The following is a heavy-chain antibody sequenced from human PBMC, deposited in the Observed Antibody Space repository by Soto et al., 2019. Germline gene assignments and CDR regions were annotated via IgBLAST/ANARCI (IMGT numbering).Heavy chain of an antibody. J-gene: IGHJ4*02. CDR2: ISSSRSYI. CDR3: ARTRTIDY. Sequence: EVQLVESGGGLVKPGGSLSLSCAASGFTFSSYSMNWVRQAPGKGLEWVSSISSSRSYIYYADSVKGRFTISSDNAKNSLYLQMNSLRAEDTAVYDCARTRTIDYWGQGALVTFSS. V-gene: IGHV3-21*01. CDR1: GFTFSSYS.